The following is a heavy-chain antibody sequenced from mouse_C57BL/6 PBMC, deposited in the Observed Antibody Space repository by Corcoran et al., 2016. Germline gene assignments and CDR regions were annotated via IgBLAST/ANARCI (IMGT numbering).Heavy chain of an antibody. CDR1: GYTFTEYT. D-gene: IGHD2-1*01. Sequence: QVQLQQSGAELVKPGASVKLSCKASGYTFTEYTIHWVKQRSGQGLEWIGWFYPGSGSIKYNEKFKDKATLTADKSSSTVYMELSRLTSEDSAVYFCARHEGGGYGNYGHYAMDYWGQGTSVTISS. CDR2: FYPGSGSI. CDR3: ARHEGGGYGNYGHYAMDY. V-gene: IGHV1-62-2*01. J-gene: IGHJ4*01.